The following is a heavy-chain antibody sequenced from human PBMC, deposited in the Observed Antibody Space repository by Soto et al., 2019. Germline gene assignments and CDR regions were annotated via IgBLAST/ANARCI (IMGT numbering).Heavy chain of an antibody. V-gene: IGHV4-34*01. J-gene: IGHJ6*03. Sequence: ASETLSLTCAVYGGSFSGYYWSWIRQPPGKGLEWIGEINHSGSTNYNPSLKSRVTISVDTSKNQFSLKLSSVTAADTAVYYCARAVGGKLRSYYYYYMDVWGKGTTVTVSS. D-gene: IGHD1-26*01. CDR2: INHSGST. CDR3: ARAVGGKLRSYYYYYMDV. CDR1: GGSFSGYY.